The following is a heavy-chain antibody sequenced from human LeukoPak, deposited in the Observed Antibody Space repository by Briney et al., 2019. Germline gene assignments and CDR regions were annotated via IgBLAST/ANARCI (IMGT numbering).Heavy chain of an antibody. CDR2: VWYDGNRK. J-gene: IGHJ6*03. CDR1: GFTFSNHA. D-gene: IGHD1-26*01. Sequence: PGGSLRLSCAASGFTFSNHAMHWVRQAPGKGLEWVTLVWYDGNRKYYADSVKGRFTISRDNAKNSLYLQMNSLGPEDTAVYYCARDPYSGNYGNYYYYYMDVWGKGTTVTISS. CDR3: ARDPYSGNYGNYYYYYMDV. V-gene: IGHV3-33*01.